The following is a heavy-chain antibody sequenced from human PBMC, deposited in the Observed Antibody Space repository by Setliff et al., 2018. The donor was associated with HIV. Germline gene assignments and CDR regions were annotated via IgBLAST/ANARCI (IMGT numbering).Heavy chain of an antibody. D-gene: IGHD3-3*01. Sequence: SQTLSLTCTVSGDSINTPFWWSWIRQPAGKGLEWIGRVTNTGDTSYNPSLKSRVTISMDTSKNLFSLKLTSVTAADTAVYFCAKGSGPPWFDPWGQGTLVTVSS. CDR2: VTNTGDT. CDR1: GDSINTPFW. CDR3: AKGSGPPWFDP. J-gene: IGHJ5*02. V-gene: IGHV4-4*07.